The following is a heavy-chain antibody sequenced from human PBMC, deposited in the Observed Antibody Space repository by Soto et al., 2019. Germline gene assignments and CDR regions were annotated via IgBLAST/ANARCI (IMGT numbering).Heavy chain of an antibody. J-gene: IGHJ4*02. CDR2: ISGSGGST. D-gene: IGHD3-10*01. CDR3: AKAFDYYGSGSYYHYFDY. Sequence: EVQLLESGGGLVQPGGSLRLSCAASGFTFSSYAMSWVRQAPGKGLEWVSAISGSGGSTYYADSVKGRFTISRDNSKNTLYRQMNSLRAEDTAVYYCAKAFDYYGSGSYYHYFDYWGQGTLVTVSS. V-gene: IGHV3-23*01. CDR1: GFTFSSYA.